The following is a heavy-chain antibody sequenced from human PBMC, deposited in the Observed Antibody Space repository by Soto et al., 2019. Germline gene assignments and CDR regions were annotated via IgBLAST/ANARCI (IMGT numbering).Heavy chain of an antibody. CDR2: IYYSGST. CDR3: ARGYGDYVAWFDP. CDR1: GGSISGGCYY. Sequence: SETMSLTCTVSGGSISGGCYYWSWIRQHPGKGLEWIGYIYYSGSTYYNPSLKSRVTISVDTSKNQFSLKLSSVTAADTAVYYCARGYGDYVAWFDPWGQGTLVTVSS. V-gene: IGHV4-31*03. D-gene: IGHD4-17*01. J-gene: IGHJ5*02.